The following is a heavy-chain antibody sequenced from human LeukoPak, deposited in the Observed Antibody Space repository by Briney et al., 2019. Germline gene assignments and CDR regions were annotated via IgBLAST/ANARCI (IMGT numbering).Heavy chain of an antibody. Sequence: VGSLRLSCAASGFTFSSYDINWVRQAPGQGLEWVSYISNSGSTIYYTHSVKGRFTIPRDNSMNTSYLHMTRLRGDDTAMYYFATIFCGGTGCNSWDAHYFDNWGQGTLVTVSS. V-gene: IGHV3-48*03. J-gene: IGHJ4*02. CDR1: GFTFSSYD. D-gene: IGHD2-15*01. CDR2: ISNSGSTI. CDR3: ATIFCGGTGCNSWDAHYFDN.